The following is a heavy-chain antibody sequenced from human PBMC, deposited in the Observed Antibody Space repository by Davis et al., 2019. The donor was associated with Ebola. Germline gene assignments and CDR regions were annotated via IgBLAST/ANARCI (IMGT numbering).Heavy chain of an antibody. CDR2: ISGSGGST. Sequence: GESLKISCAASGFTFSSYAMSWVRQAPGKGLEWVSAISGSGGSTYYADSVKGRFTISRDNSKNTLYLQMNSLRAEDTAVYYCAKDPSHNMDVWGKGTTVTVSS. J-gene: IGHJ6*03. CDR1: GFTFSSYA. CDR3: AKDPSHNMDV. V-gene: IGHV3-23*01.